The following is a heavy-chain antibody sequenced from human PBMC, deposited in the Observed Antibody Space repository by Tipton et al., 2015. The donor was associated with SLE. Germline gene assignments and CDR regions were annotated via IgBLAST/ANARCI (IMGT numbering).Heavy chain of an antibody. CDR3: ARGSRQQLVPGRGTKGLDAFDI. Sequence: TLSLTCTVSGGSISSGGYYWSWIRQHPGKGLEWIGYIYYSGSTYYNPSLKSRVTMSVDTSKNQFSLKLSSVTAADTAVYYCARGSRQQLVPGRGTKGLDAFDIWGQGTTVTVSS. CDR2: IYYSGST. J-gene: IGHJ3*02. V-gene: IGHV4-31*03. CDR1: GGSISSGGYY. D-gene: IGHD6-13*01.